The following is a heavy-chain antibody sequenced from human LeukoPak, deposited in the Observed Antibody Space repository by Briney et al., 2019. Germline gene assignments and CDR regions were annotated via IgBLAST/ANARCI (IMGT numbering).Heavy chain of an antibody. CDR3: ARTGYYYDRGGYYPKVYYYYMDV. V-gene: IGHV4-39*07. CDR2: IYYSGST. D-gene: IGHD3-22*01. J-gene: IGHJ6*03. Sequence: SETLSLTCTVSGGSISSSSYYWGWIRQPPGKGLEWIGSIYYSGSTYYNPSLKSRVTISVDTSKNQFSLKLSSVTAADTAVYYCARTGYYYDRGGYYPKVYYYYMDVWGKGTTVTVSS. CDR1: GGSISSSSYY.